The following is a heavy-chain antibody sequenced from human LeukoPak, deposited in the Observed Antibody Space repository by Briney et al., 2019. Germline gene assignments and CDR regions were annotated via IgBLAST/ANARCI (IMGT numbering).Heavy chain of an antibody. CDR1: GGSISSGSYY. J-gene: IGHJ6*03. D-gene: IGHD5-18*01. Sequence: SETLSLTCTVSGGSISSGSYYWSWIRQPAGKGLEWNGRIYNSGNTNYNPSLKSRVTISLDTSKNQFSLKLSSVTAADTAVYYGARDAGYSRGYSCYYMDVWGKGTTVTVSS. V-gene: IGHV4-61*02. CDR3: ARDAGYSRGYSCYYMDV. CDR2: IYNSGNT.